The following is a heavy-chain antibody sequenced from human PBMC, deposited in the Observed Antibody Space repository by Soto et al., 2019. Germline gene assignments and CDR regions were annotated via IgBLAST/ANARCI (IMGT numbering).Heavy chain of an antibody. CDR3: ASKAACGGDCYAFDS. CDR1: GGIFSSNT. Sequence: QVYLVQSGAEVKKPGSSVKISCKASGGIFSSNTINWVRQAAGQGLEWMGGIIPLFGTANYAEKFQRRVTITADKSTKTEYMELTSLRSEDTAVYYCASKAACGGDCYAFDSWGQGTLVTVSS. D-gene: IGHD2-21*02. V-gene: IGHV1-69*06. J-gene: IGHJ4*02. CDR2: IIPLFGTA.